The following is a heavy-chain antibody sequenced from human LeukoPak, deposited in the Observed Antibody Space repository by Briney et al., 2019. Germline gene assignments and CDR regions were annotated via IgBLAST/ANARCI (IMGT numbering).Heavy chain of an antibody. CDR3: ARGLLGFSFDY. CDR1: GRSFSGYY. D-gene: IGHD3-10*01. V-gene: IGHV4-34*01. Sequence: PSETLSLTCAVYGRSFSGYYWSWIRQPPGKGLEWIGEINHSGSTNYNPSLKSRVTISVDTSKNQFSLKLSSVTAADTAVYYCARGLLGFSFDYWGQGTLVTVSS. CDR2: INHSGST. J-gene: IGHJ4*02.